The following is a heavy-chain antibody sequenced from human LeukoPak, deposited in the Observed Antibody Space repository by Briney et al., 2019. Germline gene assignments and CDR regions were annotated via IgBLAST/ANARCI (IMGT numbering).Heavy chain of an antibody. V-gene: IGHV3-48*04. Sequence: GGSLRLSCAASGFTFSSYSMNWVRQAPGKGLEWVSYISSSSSTIYYADSVKGRFTISRDNAKNSLYLQMNSLSANDTAVYYCARFGSRYCSGGTCSTGALSAFYTWGHGTMVTVSS. CDR1: GFTFSSYS. J-gene: IGHJ3*02. D-gene: IGHD2-15*01. CDR3: ARFGSRYCSGGTCSTGALSAFYT. CDR2: ISSSSSTI.